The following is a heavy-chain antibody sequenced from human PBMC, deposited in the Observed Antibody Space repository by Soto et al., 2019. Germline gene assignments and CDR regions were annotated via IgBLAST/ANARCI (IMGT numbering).Heavy chain of an antibody. Sequence: EVQLLESGGGLVQPGGSVRLSCAASGFPFSSYAMSWVRQAPGKGLEWVSAISGNGAETSYAASVRGRFTISRDNSRDTLYLQMNSLRADDTAVYYCGKERRVSGWFVCSYWGQGMLVTVSS. D-gene: IGHD6-19*01. J-gene: IGHJ4*02. CDR3: GKERRVSGWFVCSY. CDR2: ISGNGAET. V-gene: IGHV3-23*01. CDR1: GFPFSSYA.